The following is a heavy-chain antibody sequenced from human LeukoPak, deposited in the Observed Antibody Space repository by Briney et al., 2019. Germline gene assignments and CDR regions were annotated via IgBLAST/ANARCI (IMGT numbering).Heavy chain of an antibody. J-gene: IGHJ4*02. D-gene: IGHD2-15*01. Sequence: GGSLRLSRAASGFTFSSYWMSWVRQAPGKGLEWVANIKQDGSEKYYVDSVKGRFTISRDSAKNSLYLQMNSLRAEDTAVYYCARAYCSGGSCYLTRFDYWGQGTLVTVSS. CDR3: ARAYCSGGSCYLTRFDY. V-gene: IGHV3-7*01. CDR2: IKQDGSEK. CDR1: GFTFSSYW.